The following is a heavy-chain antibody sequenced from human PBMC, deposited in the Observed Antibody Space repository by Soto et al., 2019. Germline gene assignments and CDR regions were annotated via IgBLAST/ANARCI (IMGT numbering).Heavy chain of an antibody. J-gene: IGHJ4*02. CDR2: ISYDGSNK. D-gene: IGHD3-10*01. V-gene: IGHV3-30*18. CDR1: GFTFSSYG. Sequence: GGSLRLSCAASGFTFSSYGMHWVRQAPGKGLEWVAVISYDGSNKYYADSVKGRFTISRDNSKNTLYLQMNSLRAEDTAVYYCAKSGGSGSRPYYFDYWGQGTLVTVSS. CDR3: AKSGGSGSRPYYFDY.